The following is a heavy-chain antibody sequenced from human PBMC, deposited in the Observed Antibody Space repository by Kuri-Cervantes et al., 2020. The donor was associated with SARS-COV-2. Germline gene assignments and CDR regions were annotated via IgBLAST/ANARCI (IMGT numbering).Heavy chain of an antibody. V-gene: IGHV3-49*04. CDR3: AKNHGGGYDFSIHFDTYFDY. D-gene: IGHD3-3*01. CDR1: GFTFGDYA. CDR2: IRSKAYGGTT. Sequence: LSLTCTASGFTFGDYAMSWVRQAPGKGLEWVGFIRSKAYGGTTEYAASVKGRFTISRDDSKNMAYLQMNSLRPEDTAVYYCAKNHGGGYDFSIHFDTYFDYWGQGTLVTVSS. J-gene: IGHJ4*02.